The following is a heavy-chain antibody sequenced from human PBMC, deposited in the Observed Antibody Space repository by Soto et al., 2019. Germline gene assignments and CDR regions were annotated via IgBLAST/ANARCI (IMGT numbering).Heavy chain of an antibody. J-gene: IGHJ4*02. V-gene: IGHV3-74*01. CDR3: ARDRYDFWSGYSPFDY. CDR1: GFTFSSYW. Sequence: EVQLVESGGGLVQPGGSLRLSCAASGFTFSSYWMHWVRQAPWKGLVWVSRINSDGSSTSYADSVKGRFTISRDNAKNTLYLQMNSLRAEDTAVDYCARDRYDFWSGYSPFDYWGQGTLVTVSS. D-gene: IGHD3-3*01. CDR2: INSDGSST.